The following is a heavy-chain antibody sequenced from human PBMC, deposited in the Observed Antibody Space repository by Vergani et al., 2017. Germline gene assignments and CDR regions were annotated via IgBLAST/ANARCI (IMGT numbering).Heavy chain of an antibody. CDR1: GFSLSTSGVG. Sequence: QITLKESGPTLVKPTQTLTLTCTFSGFSLSTSGVGVGWIRQPPGKALEWLALIYWDDDKRYSPSLKSRLTITKDTSKNQVVLTMTNMDPVDTATYYCARIAWSGGVGATMIDYWGQGTLVTVSS. J-gene: IGHJ4*02. CDR2: IYWDDDK. CDR3: ARIAWSGGVGATMIDY. V-gene: IGHV2-5*02. D-gene: IGHD1-26*01.